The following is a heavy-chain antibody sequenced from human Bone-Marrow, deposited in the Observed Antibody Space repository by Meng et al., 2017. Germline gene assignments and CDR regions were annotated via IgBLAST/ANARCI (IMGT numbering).Heavy chain of an antibody. Sequence: VQLQRWGPGRSRPTQPRSLTCAFSGGSFSGSYWSWSRQPPGKGLEWIGEINHSGRTNYNLSLQSRVTISVDTSKNQFSLKLSSVTAADTAVYYCARGSWLQLWLQDYWGQGTLVTVSS. J-gene: IGHJ4*02. CDR1: GGSFSGSY. CDR3: ARGSWLQLWLQDY. V-gene: IGHV4-34*01. CDR2: INHSGRT. D-gene: IGHD5-18*01.